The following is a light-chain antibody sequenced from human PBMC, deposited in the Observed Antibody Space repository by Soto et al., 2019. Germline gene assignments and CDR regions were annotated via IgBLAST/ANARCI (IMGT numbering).Light chain of an antibody. CDR1: TGAVTNGHY. Sequence: QAVVTQEPSLTVSPGGTVTLTCGSSTGAVTNGHYPYWFQQKPGQAPRTLIYDTTNRHSWTPARFSGSLLGGKAALTLSGAQPDDEDEYYCLLYYNGPYVFGTGTKVTV. V-gene: IGLV7-46*01. J-gene: IGLJ1*01. CDR3: LLYYNGPYV. CDR2: DTT.